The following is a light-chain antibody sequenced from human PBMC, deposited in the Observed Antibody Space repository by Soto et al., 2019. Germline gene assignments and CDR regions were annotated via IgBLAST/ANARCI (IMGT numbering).Light chain of an antibody. J-gene: IGLJ1*01. Sequence: QSVLTRPVSVSGSPGQSITISCTGTSSDVGGYNYVSWHQQHPGKAPKLMIYDVRNRPSGVSNRFSGSKSGNTASLTISGLQAEDEADYYCSSYTSSSTYVFGTGTKVTVL. V-gene: IGLV2-14*03. CDR1: SSDVGGYNY. CDR2: DVR. CDR3: SSYTSSSTYV.